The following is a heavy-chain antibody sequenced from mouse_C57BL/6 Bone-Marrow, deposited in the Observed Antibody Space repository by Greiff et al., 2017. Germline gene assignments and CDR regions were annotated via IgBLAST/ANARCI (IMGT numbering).Heavy chain of an antibody. D-gene: IGHD1-1*01. Sequence: VKVVESGAELVKPGASVTISCKASGYAFSSYWMNWVKQRPGKGLEWIGQLYPGDGDTNYNGKFKGKATLTADTSSSTAYMQLSSLTSEDSAVYFCARAYGGFAYWGQGTLVTVSA. CDR1: GYAFSSYW. V-gene: IGHV1-80*01. CDR2: LYPGDGDT. CDR3: ARAYGGFAY. J-gene: IGHJ3*01.